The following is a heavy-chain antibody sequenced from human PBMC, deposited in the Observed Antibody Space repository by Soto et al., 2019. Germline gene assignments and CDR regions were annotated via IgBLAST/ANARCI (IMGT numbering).Heavy chain of an antibody. Sequence: VQLVQSGDEVKKSGASVTVSCKAVGYTFSKYVMHWVRKAPGQRPEWMGWINGGNGNTKYSEKFQGRVTFTRDTSASTAYMDLTSLRSEDTAVYYCVRLLGAGSAPPFDCWGQGTLVTVSS. CDR1: GYTFSKYV. CDR3: VRLLGAGSAPPFDC. J-gene: IGHJ4*02. D-gene: IGHD3-16*01. V-gene: IGHV1-3*01. CDR2: INGGNGNT.